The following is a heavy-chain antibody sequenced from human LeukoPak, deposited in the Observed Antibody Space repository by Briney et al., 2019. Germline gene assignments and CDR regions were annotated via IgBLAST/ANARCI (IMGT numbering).Heavy chain of an antibody. CDR1: GFIFTSHW. Sequence: GGSLRLSCAASGFIFTSHWMFWVRQVPGKGLVWVSRINGDGSRRDYADSVKGRFTISRDNAKNTLYLQMNSLSAEDTGLYYCVRDPRGDGSSTFGYWGQGTLVTVSS. CDR3: VRDPRGDGSSTFGY. D-gene: IGHD1-26*01. J-gene: IGHJ4*02. V-gene: IGHV3-74*01. CDR2: INGDGSRR.